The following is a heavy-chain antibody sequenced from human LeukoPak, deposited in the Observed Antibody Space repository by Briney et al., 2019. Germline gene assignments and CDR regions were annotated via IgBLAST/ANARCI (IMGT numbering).Heavy chain of an antibody. CDR2: INPNSGGT. CDR1: GYTFTGYY. J-gene: IGHJ3*02. V-gene: IGHV1-2*02. CDR3: ARISYNIRYRDAFDI. Sequence: ASVKVSCKASGYTFTGYYMHWVRQAPGQGLEWMGWINPNSGGTNYAQKFQGRVTMTRDTSISTAYMELSRLRSDDTAVYYCARISYNIRYRDAFDIWGQGTMAIVSS. D-gene: IGHD2-8*01.